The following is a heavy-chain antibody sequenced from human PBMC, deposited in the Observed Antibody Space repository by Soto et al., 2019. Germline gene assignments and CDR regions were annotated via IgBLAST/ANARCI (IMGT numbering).Heavy chain of an antibody. CDR2: ISGSGGST. J-gene: IGHJ4*02. V-gene: IGHV3-23*01. CDR1: GFTFSSYA. Sequence: GGSLRLSCAASGFTFSSYAMSWARQAPGKGLEWVSAISGSGGSTYYADSVKGRFTISRDNSKNTLYLQMNSLSAEDTAVYYCAKSTSSPTPRYFDYWGQGTLVTVSS. D-gene: IGHD2-2*01. CDR3: AKSTSSPTPRYFDY.